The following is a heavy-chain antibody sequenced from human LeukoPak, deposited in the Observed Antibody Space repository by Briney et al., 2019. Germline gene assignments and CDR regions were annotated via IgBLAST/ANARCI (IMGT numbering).Heavy chain of an antibody. V-gene: IGHV3-30*18. D-gene: IGHD5-12*01. J-gene: IGHJ4*02. CDR2: ISIDGREK. CDR3: ANPQSRGYDYLDY. Sequence: GGSLRLSCAASGFSFRNYGMHWVRQALGKGLEWVAVISIDGREKYYADSVKGRFTISRDNSKNTLYLQMNSLRGDDTAVYYCANPQSRGYDYLDYWGQGTLVTVSS. CDR1: GFSFRNYG.